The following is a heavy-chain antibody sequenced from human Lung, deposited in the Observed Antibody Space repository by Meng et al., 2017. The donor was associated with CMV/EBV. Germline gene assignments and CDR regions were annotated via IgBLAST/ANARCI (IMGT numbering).Heavy chain of an antibody. CDR3: ANVTGSSDSSGDYYYYGMEV. V-gene: IGHV4-59*01. D-gene: IGHD3-22*01. Sequence: SXTLSLXCTVSGGSINSYYWSWIRQPPGKGLEWIGYIYYSGSPNYNPSLKSQVTISVDTPKNQFSLKLSSVTAADTAVYYCANVTGSSDSSGDYYYYGMEVWXPGNXVNGAS. CDR1: GGSINSYY. CDR2: IYYSGSP. J-gene: IGHJ6*01.